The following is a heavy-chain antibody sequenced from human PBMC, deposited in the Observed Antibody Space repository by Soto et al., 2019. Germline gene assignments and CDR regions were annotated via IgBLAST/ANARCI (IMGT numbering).Heavy chain of an antibody. CDR1: GGTFSKYT. D-gene: IGHD5-12*01. V-gene: IGHV1-69*01. CDR2: IIPIYGTA. Sequence: QVQLVQSEAEVKKPGSSVKVSCKVSGGTFSKYTINWVRQAPGQGLEWMAGIIPIYGTANYAQKFQGRISVTMDESTTTAYMELRGLRSDDTAIYYCARDRDGYNYWYFDLWGRGSLITVSS. J-gene: IGHJ2*01. CDR3: ARDRDGYNYWYFDL.